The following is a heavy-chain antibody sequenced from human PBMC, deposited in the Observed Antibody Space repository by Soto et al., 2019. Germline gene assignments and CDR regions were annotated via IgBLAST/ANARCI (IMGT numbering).Heavy chain of an antibody. D-gene: IGHD1-26*01. Sequence: QVQLVQSGAEVKKPGASVRVSCKASGFSITNYHMHLVRQAPGQGLEWMGVITPLGGATTYGQKFQGRVTMTAYMSTSNVHMDVSSLRSDDTAVYYCAREIVGAISRSDALEIWGQGTMVTVSS. CDR2: ITPLGGAT. CDR3: AREIVGAISRSDALEI. V-gene: IGHV1-46*01. J-gene: IGHJ3*02. CDR1: GFSITNYH.